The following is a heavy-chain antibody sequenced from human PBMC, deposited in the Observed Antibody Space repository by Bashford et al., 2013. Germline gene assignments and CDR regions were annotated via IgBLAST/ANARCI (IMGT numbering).Heavy chain of an antibody. J-gene: IGHJ3*02. Sequence: ASVKVSCKASGYTFTTYDINWVRQATGQGLEWMGWMNPKSGNTAYAQKFQGRVTMTRNTSISTAYMELSRLRSDDTAVYYCARGITSGADAFDIWGQGTMVTVSS. CDR1: GYTFTTYD. D-gene: IGHD1-26*01. V-gene: IGHV1-8*01. CDR2: MNPKSGNT. CDR3: ARGITSGADAFDI.